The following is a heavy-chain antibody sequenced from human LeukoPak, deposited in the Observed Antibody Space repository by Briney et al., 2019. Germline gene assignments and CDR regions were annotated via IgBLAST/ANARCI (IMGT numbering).Heavy chain of an antibody. CDR1: GGTFSSYA. CDR3: ARGSRQYDAFDI. J-gene: IGHJ3*02. Sequence: ASVKVSCKASGGTFSSYAISWVRQAPGQGLEWMGWISAYNGNTNYAQKLQGRVTMTTDTSTSTAYMELRSLRSDDTAVYYCARGSRQYDAFDIWGQGTMVTVSS. V-gene: IGHV1-18*01. D-gene: IGHD4-11*01. CDR2: ISAYNGNT.